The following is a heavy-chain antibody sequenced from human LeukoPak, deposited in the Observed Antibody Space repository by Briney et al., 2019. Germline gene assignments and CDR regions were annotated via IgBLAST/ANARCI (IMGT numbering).Heavy chain of an antibody. Sequence: GASVKVSCKASGGTFSSYAISWVRQAPGQGLEWMGGIIPIFGTANYAQKFQGRVTITADESTSTAYMELSSLRSEDTAVYYCAHGLAARLGNAFDIWGQGTMVTVSS. CDR2: IIPIFGTA. J-gene: IGHJ3*02. V-gene: IGHV1-69*13. D-gene: IGHD6-6*01. CDR1: GGTFSSYA. CDR3: AHGLAARLGNAFDI.